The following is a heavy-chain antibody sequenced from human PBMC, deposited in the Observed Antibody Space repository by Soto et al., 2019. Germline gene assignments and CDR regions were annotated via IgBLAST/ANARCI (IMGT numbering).Heavy chain of an antibody. CDR1: GFTFSSYA. V-gene: IGHV3-23*01. CDR3: AKDRLAGGFDY. Sequence: SGGSLRLSCAASGFTFSSYAMSWVRQAPGKGLEWVSLVSASGGSTYYTDSVKGRFTISRDNSRNTVYLQMNSLRADDTAVYYCAKDRLAGGFDYWGQGTLVTVSS. CDR2: VSASGGST. J-gene: IGHJ4*02. D-gene: IGHD3-16*01.